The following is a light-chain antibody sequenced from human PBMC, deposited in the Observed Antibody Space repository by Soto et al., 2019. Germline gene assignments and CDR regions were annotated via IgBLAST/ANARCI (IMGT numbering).Light chain of an antibody. J-gene: IGKJ1*01. Sequence: EIVMRQSRATLSVSPRERATLSCRASQSVSSNLAWYQQKPGQAPRLLIYDASTRATGIPARFSGSGSGPDFTLTVSSLQSDDFAGYYCQQYNNWPRTFGQGTKLDI. V-gene: IGKV3-15*01. CDR2: DAS. CDR1: QSVSSN. CDR3: QQYNNWPRT.